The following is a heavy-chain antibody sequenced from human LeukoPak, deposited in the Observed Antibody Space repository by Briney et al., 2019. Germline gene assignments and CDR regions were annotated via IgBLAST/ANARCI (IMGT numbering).Heavy chain of an antibody. D-gene: IGHD3-22*01. CDR1: GYTFTGYY. CDR2: INPNSGGT. J-gene: IGHJ5*02. V-gene: IGHV1-2*04. CDR3: ARNVPDSSGYLP. Sequence: ASVKVSCKASGYTFTGYYMHWVRQAPGQGLEWMGWINPNSGGTNYAQKFQGWVTMTRDTSISTAYMELSRLRSEDTAVYYCARNVPDSSGYLPWGQGTLVTVSS.